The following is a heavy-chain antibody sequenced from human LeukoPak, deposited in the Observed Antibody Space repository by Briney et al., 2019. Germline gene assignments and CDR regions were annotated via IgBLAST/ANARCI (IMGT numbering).Heavy chain of an antibody. CDR3: ARAYDSSGYYYFPLGY. CDR1: GFTFSSYA. D-gene: IGHD3-22*01. V-gene: IGHV3-30-3*01. Sequence: PGGSLRLSCAASGFTFSSYAMPWVRQAPGKGLEWVAVISYDGSNKYYADSVKGRFTISRDNSKNTLYLQMNSLRAEDTAVYYCARAYDSSGYYYFPLGYWGQGTLVTVSS. J-gene: IGHJ4*02. CDR2: ISYDGSNK.